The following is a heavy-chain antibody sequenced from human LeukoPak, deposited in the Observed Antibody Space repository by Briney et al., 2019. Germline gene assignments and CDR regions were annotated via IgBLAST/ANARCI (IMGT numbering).Heavy chain of an antibody. CDR3: ARDYTM. Sequence: PGGSLRLSCAASGFSFSTYWMHWVRQAPGKGLEWVSRINTDARSTSYADSVKGRFTISRDNAKNTLYLQMNSLRAEDTAVYYCARDYTMWGQGTLVTVSS. CDR1: GFSFSTYW. V-gene: IGHV3-74*01. D-gene: IGHD3-10*01. J-gene: IGHJ4*02. CDR2: INTDARST.